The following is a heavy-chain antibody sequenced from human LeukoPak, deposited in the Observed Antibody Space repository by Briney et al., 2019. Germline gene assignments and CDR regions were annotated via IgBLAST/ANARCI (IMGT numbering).Heavy chain of an antibody. CDR2: ISGSGGST. Sequence: GGSLRLSCAASGFTFSSYAMSWVRQAPGKGLEWDSAISGSGGSTYYADSVKGRFTISRDNSKNTLYLQMNSLRAEDTAVYYCAKAVTGIVVVVAAYLAPFDYWGQGTLVTVSS. V-gene: IGHV3-23*01. CDR1: GFTFSSYA. D-gene: IGHD2-15*01. J-gene: IGHJ4*02. CDR3: AKAVTGIVVVVAAYLAPFDY.